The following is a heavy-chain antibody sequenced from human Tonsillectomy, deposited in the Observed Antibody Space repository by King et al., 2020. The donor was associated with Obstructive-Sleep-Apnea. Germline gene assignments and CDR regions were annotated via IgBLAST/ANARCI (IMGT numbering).Heavy chain of an antibody. CDR3: ATAVM. CDR1: GFSFSSSW. CDR2: ISSDGGAQ. J-gene: IGHJ4*02. D-gene: IGHD2-8*01. Sequence: VQLVESGGGLVQPEGSLRLSCAASGFSFSSSWMHWVRQAPGKGLQWISYISSDGGAQTYADSVRGRFTISRDNAKNTLFLQMSSLRAEDTAVYYCATAVMGGQGTLVTVSS. V-gene: IGHV3-74*02.